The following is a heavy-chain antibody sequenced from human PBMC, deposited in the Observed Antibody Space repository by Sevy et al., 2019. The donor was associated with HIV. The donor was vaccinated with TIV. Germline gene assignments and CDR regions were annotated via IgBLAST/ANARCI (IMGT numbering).Heavy chain of an antibody. CDR3: ARGQEYYYDSSGYYSLYNWFDP. D-gene: IGHD3-22*01. CDR1: GGSFSGYY. V-gene: IGHV4-34*01. CDR2: INHSGST. Sequence: SETLSLTCAVYGGSFSGYYWSWIRQPPGKGLEWIGEINHSGSTNYNPSLKSRVTISVDTSKNQFSLKLNSVTAADTAVYYCARGQEYYYDSSGYYSLYNWFDPWGQGTLVTVSS. J-gene: IGHJ5*02.